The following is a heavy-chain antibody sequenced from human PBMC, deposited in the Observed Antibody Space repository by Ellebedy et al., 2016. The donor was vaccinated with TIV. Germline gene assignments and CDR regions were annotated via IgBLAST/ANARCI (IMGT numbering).Heavy chain of an antibody. V-gene: IGHV1-69*13. CDR2: IIPIFGTA. Sequence: SVKVSXXASGGTFSSYAISWVRQAPGQGLEWMGGIIPIFGTANYAQKFQGRVTITADESTSTAYMELSSLRSEDTAVYYCAATGTGYYFDYWGQGTLVTVSS. J-gene: IGHJ4*02. CDR3: AATGTGYYFDY. D-gene: IGHD3/OR15-3a*01. CDR1: GGTFSSYA.